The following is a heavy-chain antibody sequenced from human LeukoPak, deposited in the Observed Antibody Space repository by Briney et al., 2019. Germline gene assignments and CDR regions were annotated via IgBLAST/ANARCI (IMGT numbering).Heavy chain of an antibody. V-gene: IGHV3-23*01. D-gene: IGHD3-3*01. CDR2: ISGSGYYT. Sequence: GGSLRLSCEASGSGFTFGNFGMSWVRQAPGKGLEWLLGISGSGYYTYYADSVKGRFTISRDNSKNTVYIQMNSLRAEDTAVYYCAKDGSWRDYYFYFYMEVWGKGTTVTVSS. CDR1: GSGFTFGNFG. CDR3: AKDGSWRDYYFYFYMEV. J-gene: IGHJ6*03.